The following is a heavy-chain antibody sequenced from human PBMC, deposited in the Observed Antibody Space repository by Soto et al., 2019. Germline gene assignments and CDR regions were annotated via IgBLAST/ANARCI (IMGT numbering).Heavy chain of an antibody. J-gene: IGHJ6*02. D-gene: IGHD3-3*01. CDR2: IDPSDSYT. CDR3: ASGHYDFWSGYYQLGMDV. V-gene: IGHV5-10-1*01. CDR1: GYSFTSYW. Sequence: PGESLKISCKGSGYSFTSYWISWVRQMPGKGLEWMGRIDPSDSYTNYSPSFQGHVTISADKSISTAYLQWSSLKASDTAMYYCASGHYDFWSGYYQLGMDVWGQGTTVT.